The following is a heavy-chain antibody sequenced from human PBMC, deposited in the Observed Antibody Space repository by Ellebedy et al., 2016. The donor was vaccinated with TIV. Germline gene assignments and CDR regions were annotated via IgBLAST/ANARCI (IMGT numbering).Heavy chain of an antibody. V-gene: IGHV4-4*08. CDR2: IYRTGKT. Sequence: GSLRLXXTVSEASVTNYYWSWIRQSPGKGLEWIGYIYRTGKTDYNPSLRGRVARSIDTSNNQFTLTLTSVTAADTAVYFCARHERIPGLMGIDHWGQGTLVTVSS. CDR1: EASVTNYY. CDR3: ARHERIPGLMGIDH. D-gene: IGHD1-1*01. J-gene: IGHJ4*02.